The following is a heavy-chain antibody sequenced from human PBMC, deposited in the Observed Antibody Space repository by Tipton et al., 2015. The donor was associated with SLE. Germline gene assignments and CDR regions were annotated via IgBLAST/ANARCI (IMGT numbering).Heavy chain of an antibody. CDR1: GFTFSSYA. J-gene: IGHJ4*02. D-gene: IGHD3-10*01. CDR3: AKERRVGDYFDY. Sequence: SLRLSCAASGFTFSSYAMSWVRQAPGKGLEWVSAISGSGGSTYYADSVKGRFTTSRDNSKNTLYLQMNSLRAEDTAVYYCAKERRVGDYFDYWGQGTLVTVSS. V-gene: IGHV3-23*01. CDR2: ISGSGGST.